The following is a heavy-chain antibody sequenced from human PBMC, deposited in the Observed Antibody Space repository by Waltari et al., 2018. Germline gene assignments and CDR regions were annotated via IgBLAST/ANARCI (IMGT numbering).Heavy chain of an antibody. V-gene: IGHV3-64*07. D-gene: IGHD1-20*01. CDR1: GFTFSTRA. Sequence: EVQLVESGGGLVQPGGSLRLSCAASGFTFSTRAFHWVRQAPGKRLEYVSAIGHDGGIGYYADFVKGRFIISRDNSKNTVYLHMGSLRSEDMAVYYCATEVGNWNYFDYWGQGTLVTVSS. CDR3: ATEVGNWNYFDY. J-gene: IGHJ4*02. CDR2: IGHDGGIG.